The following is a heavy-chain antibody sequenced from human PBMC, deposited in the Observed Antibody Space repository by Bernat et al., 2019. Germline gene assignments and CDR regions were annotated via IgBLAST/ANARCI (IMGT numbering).Heavy chain of an antibody. V-gene: IGHV3-21*01. J-gene: IGHJ3*02. D-gene: IGHD6-6*01. Sequence: EVQLVESGGGLVKPGGSLRLSCAASGFTFSSYSMNWVRQAPGKGLEWVSSISSSSSYIYYADSVKGRFTISRDNAKNSLYLQMNSLRAEDTAVYYCARHDSSSDALESGGQGTMVTVSS. CDR1: GFTFSSYS. CDR3: ARHDSSSDALES. CDR2: ISSSSSYI.